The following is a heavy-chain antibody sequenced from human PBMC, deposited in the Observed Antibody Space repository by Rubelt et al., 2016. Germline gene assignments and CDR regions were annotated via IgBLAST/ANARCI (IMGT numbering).Heavy chain of an antibody. CDR3: AREGWGNDRYGG. J-gene: IGHJ4*02. Sequence: SVKGRFTISRDTAKNALYLQMNSRRAGDTAVYYCAREGWGNDRYGGWGQGTLGTVSS. D-gene: IGHD3-16*02. V-gene: IGHV3-21*01.